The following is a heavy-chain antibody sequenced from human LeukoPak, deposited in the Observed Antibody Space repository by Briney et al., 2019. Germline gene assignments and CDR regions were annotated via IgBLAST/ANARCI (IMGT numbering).Heavy chain of an antibody. D-gene: IGHD2-2*01. Sequence: SETLSLTCTVSGGSISSYYWSWIRQPPGKGLEWIGYIYYSGSTNYKSSLKSRVTISVDTSKNQFSLKLSSVTAADTAVYYCARTPAAKRDYYYYMDVWGKGTTVTISS. J-gene: IGHJ6*03. CDR1: GGSISSYY. V-gene: IGHV4-59*01. CDR2: IYYSGST. CDR3: ARTPAAKRDYYYYMDV.